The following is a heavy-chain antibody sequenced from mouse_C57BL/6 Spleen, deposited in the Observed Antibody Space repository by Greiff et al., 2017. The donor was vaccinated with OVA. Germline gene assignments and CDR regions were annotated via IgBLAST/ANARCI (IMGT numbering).Heavy chain of an antibody. CDR1: GYTFTDYY. J-gene: IGHJ4*01. Sequence: QVQLQQSGPELVKPGASVKIPCKASGYTFTDYYINWVKQRPGQGLEWIGWIFPGSGSTYYNEKFKGKATRTVDKSSSTAYMLLSSLTSEDSAVYFCAIYYGNYYAMDYWGQGTSVTVSS. CDR3: AIYYGNYYAMDY. CDR2: IFPGSGST. V-gene: IGHV1-75*01. D-gene: IGHD2-1*01.